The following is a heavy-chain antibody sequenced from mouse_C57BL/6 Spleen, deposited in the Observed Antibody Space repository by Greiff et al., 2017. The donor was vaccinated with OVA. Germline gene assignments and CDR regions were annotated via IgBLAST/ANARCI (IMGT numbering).Heavy chain of an antibody. V-gene: IGHV5-9-1*02. CDR3: TRGDGWGGDFDY. CDR1: GFTFSSYA. D-gene: IGHD2-3*01. CDR2: ISSGGDYI. J-gene: IGHJ2*01. Sequence: EVKVVESGEGLVKPGGSLKLSCAASGFTFSSYAMSWVRQTPEKRLEWVAYISSGGDYIYYADTVKGRFTISRDNARNTLYLQMSSLKSEDTAMYYCTRGDGWGGDFDYWGQGTTLTVSS.